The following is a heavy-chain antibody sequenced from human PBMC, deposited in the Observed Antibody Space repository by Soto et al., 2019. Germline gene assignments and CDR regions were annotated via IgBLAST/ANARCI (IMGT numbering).Heavy chain of an antibody. V-gene: IGHV4-59*13. CDR3: AVWSALTQYYFDS. D-gene: IGHD3-3*01. CDR1: GASFSGSY. Sequence: SETLSITCAVSGASFSGSYWSWIRQPPGKGLEWIGYAYYSGTTVYNPSLKSRVSISVDTSKKHVSLRLNSVTAADTAVYYCAVWSALTQYYFDSWGHGTLDTVS. CDR2: AYYSGTT. J-gene: IGHJ4*01.